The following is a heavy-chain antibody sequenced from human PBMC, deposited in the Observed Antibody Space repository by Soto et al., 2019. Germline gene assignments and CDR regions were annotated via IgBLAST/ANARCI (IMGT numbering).Heavy chain of an antibody. D-gene: IGHD3-22*01. CDR1: GGSISSYY. J-gene: IGHJ5*02. CDR2: IYYSGST. Sequence: ASETLSLTCTVSGGSISSYYWSWIRQPPGKGLEWIGYIYYSGSTNYNPSLKSRVTISVDTSKNQFSLKLSSVTAADTAVYYCARDVYATYYYDSTGGWFDPWGQGTLVTVSS. CDR3: ARDVYATYYYDSTGGWFDP. V-gene: IGHV4-59*01.